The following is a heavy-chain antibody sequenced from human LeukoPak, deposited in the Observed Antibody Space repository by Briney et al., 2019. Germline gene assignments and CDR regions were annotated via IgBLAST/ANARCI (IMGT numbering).Heavy chain of an antibody. V-gene: IGHV3-30*18. D-gene: IGHD4-17*01. CDR3: AKDGLATVNLYFQH. CDR1: GFTFSSYG. CDR2: ISYDGSNK. J-gene: IGHJ1*01. Sequence: PGGSLRLSCAASGFTFSSYGMDWVRQAPGKGLEWVAVISYDGSNKYYADSVKGRFTISRDNSKNTLYLQMNSLRAEDTAVYYCAKDGLATVNLYFQHWGQGTLVTVSS.